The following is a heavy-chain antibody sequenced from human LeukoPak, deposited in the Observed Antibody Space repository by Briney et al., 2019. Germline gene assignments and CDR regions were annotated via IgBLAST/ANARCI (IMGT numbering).Heavy chain of an antibody. J-gene: IGHJ6*03. CDR2: ISYDGSNK. D-gene: IGHD3-3*01. V-gene: IGHV3-30*04. CDR3: AKTSLSDPSGHYYYMDV. CDR1: GFTFSSYA. Sequence: GGSLRLSCAASGFTFSSYAMHWVRQAPGKGLEWVAVISYDGSNKYYADSVKARFTISRDNSQNTVSLQLNNLRIEDTALYYCAKTSLSDPSGHYYYMDVWGKGTTVTVSS.